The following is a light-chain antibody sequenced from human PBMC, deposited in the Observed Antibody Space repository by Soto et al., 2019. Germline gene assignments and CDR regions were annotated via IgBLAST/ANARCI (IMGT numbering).Light chain of an antibody. CDR2: SAS. CDR3: QQTYSLPRT. J-gene: IGKJ1*01. V-gene: IGKV1-39*01. Sequence: DVQMTQSPSSLSASVGDSFTIACGSSQTVSRFVNLYQQKPGKVPDLLIYSASTLYSGVSSRFSGSGSGTEFTLTISNLQPEDFATYYCQQTYSLPRTFAQGTKVDI. CDR1: QTVSRF.